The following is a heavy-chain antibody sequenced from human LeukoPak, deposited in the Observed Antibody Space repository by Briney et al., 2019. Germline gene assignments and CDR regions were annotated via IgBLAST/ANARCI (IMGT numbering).Heavy chain of an antibody. J-gene: IGHJ4*02. CDR2: ISYDGSNK. D-gene: IGHD4-17*01. Sequence: GGTLRLSCAASGFTFSSYCMHWVRQPPGKGLEWVADISYDGSNKYYADSVKRRFTISRDNSKNTLYLQMNSLRAEDTAVYYCAKADDYGGYFDYWGQGTLVTVSS. CDR1: GFTFSSYC. CDR3: AKADDYGGYFDY. V-gene: IGHV3-30*18.